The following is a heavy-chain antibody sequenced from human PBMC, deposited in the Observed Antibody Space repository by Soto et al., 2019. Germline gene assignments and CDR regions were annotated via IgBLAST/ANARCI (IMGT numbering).Heavy chain of an antibody. D-gene: IGHD3-16*02. CDR2: ISSSSSYI. CDR3: ARARYLRDDAFDI. V-gene: IGHV3-21*01. CDR1: GFTFSSYS. Sequence: EVQLVESGGGLVKPGGSLRLSCAASGFTFSSYSMNWVRQAPGKGLEWVSSISSSSSYIYYADSVKGRFTISRDNAKNSLYLQMNSLRAEDTAVYYCARARYLRDDAFDIWGHGTMVTVSS. J-gene: IGHJ3*02.